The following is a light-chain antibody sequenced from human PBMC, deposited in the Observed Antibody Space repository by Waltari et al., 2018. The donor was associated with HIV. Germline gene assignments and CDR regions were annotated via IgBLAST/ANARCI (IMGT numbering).Light chain of an antibody. V-gene: IGLV1-40*02. Sequence: LTQPPSVSGAPGQRVTISCTGSSSNTGAGYDVHWYQQLPGTAPKLLIYGNNNRPSGVPDRFSCSQSCTSVSLAITGLQAEDEADYFCQSYDSRLRAVVFGGGTKLTVL. CDR1: SSNTGAGYD. CDR3: QSYDSRLRAVV. J-gene: IGLJ2*01. CDR2: GNN.